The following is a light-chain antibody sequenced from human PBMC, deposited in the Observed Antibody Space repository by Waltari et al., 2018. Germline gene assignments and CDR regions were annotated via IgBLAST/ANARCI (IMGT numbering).Light chain of an antibody. J-gene: IGKJ4*01. V-gene: IGKV4-1*01. CDR3: QQYYDIPLT. CDR2: WAS. CDR1: QSVFYSSNKKSY. Sequence: EIVMTQSPESLAVSLGERASRNGTSSQSVFYSSNKKSYLAWYQQKPGQPPKLLIYWASTRQSGVPDRFSGSGSGTDFTLTISSLQAEDMAIYYCQQYYDIPLTFGGGTRVEI.